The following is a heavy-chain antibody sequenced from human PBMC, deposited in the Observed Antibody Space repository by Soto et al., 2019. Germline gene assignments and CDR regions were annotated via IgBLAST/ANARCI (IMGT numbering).Heavy chain of an antibody. V-gene: IGHV1-18*01. CDR3: ARDHRGMVRGVGIDY. CDR1: GYTFTSYG. J-gene: IGHJ4*02. CDR2: IRAYNGNT. D-gene: IGHD3-10*01. Sequence: QVQLVQSGAEVKKPGASVKVSCKASGYTFTSYGISWVRQAPGQGLEWMGWIRAYNGNTNYAQKLQGRVTMTTDTSTSTAYMELRSLRSDDTAVYYCARDHRGMVRGVGIDYWGQGTLVTVSS.